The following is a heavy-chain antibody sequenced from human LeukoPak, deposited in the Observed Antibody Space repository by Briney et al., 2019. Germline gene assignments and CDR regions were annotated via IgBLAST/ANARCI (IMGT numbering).Heavy chain of an antibody. CDR3: ARLRYSSGYYSDY. D-gene: IGHD3-22*01. V-gene: IGHV3-33*01. CDR1: GFTFSSYG. J-gene: IGHJ4*02. Sequence: QPGRSLRLSCAASGFTFSSYGMHWVRQPPGKGLEWVAVIWNDGSNKYYADSVKGRFTISRDNSKNTLYLQMDSLRAEDTAMFYCARLRYSSGYYSDYWGQGTLVTASS. CDR2: IWNDGSNK.